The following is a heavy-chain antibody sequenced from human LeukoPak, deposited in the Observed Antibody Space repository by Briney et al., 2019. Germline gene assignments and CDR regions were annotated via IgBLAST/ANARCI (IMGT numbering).Heavy chain of an antibody. J-gene: IGHJ5*02. V-gene: IGHV4-34*01. CDR1: GGSFSGYY. CDR3: ARGAYYDFWSGYARNSWFDP. CDR2: INHSGST. D-gene: IGHD3-3*01. Sequence: TSETLSLTCAVYGGSFSGYYWCWIRQPPGKGLEWIGEINHSGSTNYNPSLKSRVTISVDTSKNQFSLKLSSVTAADTAVYYCARGAYYDFWSGYARNSWFDPWGQGTLVTVSS.